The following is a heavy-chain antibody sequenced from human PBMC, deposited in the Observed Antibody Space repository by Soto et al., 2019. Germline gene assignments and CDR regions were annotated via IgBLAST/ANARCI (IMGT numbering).Heavy chain of an antibody. CDR1: GFTFSSYA. CDR3: AKRGEGDYVWGSYREYYCGMDV. Sequence: GGSLRLSCAASGFTFSSYAMSWVRQAPGKGLEWVSAISGSGGSTYYADSVKGRFTISRDNSKNTLYLQMNSLRAEDTAVYYCAKRGEGDYVWGSYREYYCGMDVWGQGTTVTVSS. CDR2: ISGSGGST. J-gene: IGHJ6*02. D-gene: IGHD3-16*02. V-gene: IGHV3-23*01.